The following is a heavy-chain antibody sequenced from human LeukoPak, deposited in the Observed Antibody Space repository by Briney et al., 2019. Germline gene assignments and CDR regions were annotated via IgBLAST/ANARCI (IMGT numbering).Heavy chain of an antibody. D-gene: IGHD6-19*01. Sequence: ASVKVSCKASGGTFSSYAISWVRQAPGQRLEWMGWINAGNGNTKYSQKFQGRVTITRDTSASTAYMELSSLRSEDTAVYYCASGIAVAGTFYYYYYGMDVWGQGTTVTVSS. CDR3: ASGIAVAGTFYYYYYGMDV. CDR2: INAGNGNT. V-gene: IGHV1-3*01. J-gene: IGHJ6*02. CDR1: GGTFSSYA.